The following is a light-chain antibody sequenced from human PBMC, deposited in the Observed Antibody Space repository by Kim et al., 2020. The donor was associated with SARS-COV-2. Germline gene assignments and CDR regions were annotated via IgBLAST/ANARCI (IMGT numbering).Light chain of an antibody. CDR1: QSVSSNY. CDR2: GAS. V-gene: IGKV3-20*01. CDR3: QQYGGSPQT. Sequence: EIVLTQSPDTLSLSPGERATLSCRASQSVSSNYLAWYQQKPGQAPRLLIYGASNRATGIPDRLSGGGSGTDFTLTISRLEPEDSAVYYCQQYGGSPQTFGQGTKVDIK. J-gene: IGKJ1*01.